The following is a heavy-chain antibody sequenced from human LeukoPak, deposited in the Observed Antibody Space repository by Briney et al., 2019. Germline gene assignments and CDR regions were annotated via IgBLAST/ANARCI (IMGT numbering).Heavy chain of an antibody. D-gene: IGHD2-2*01. CDR2: MNPNSGNT. CDR1: GYTFTSHD. V-gene: IGHV1-8*01. CDR3: ARRRIVVVPAAMSGFDP. Sequence: ASVKVSCKASGYTFTSHDINWVRQATGQGLEWMGWMNPNSGNTGYAQKFQGRVTMTRNTSISTAYMELSSLRSEDTAVYYCARRRIVVVPAAMSGFDPWGQGTLVTVSS. J-gene: IGHJ5*02.